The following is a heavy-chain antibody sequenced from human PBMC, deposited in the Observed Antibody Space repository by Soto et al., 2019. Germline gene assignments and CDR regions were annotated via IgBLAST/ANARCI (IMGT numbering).Heavy chain of an antibody. V-gene: IGHV1-2*02. CDR1: GDSFTANY. CDR3: ARDLAKGGGSAGFDY. D-gene: IGHD1-26*01. J-gene: IGHJ4*02. Sequence: XSVKVSCKASGDSFTANYIHWVRQAPGQGFEWMGWINPKSGGTKYPQKFQGRVTMTRDTSLSTFYMTLTRLTSDDTAVYYCARDLAKGGGSAGFDYWGQGTLVTVSS. CDR2: INPKSGGT.